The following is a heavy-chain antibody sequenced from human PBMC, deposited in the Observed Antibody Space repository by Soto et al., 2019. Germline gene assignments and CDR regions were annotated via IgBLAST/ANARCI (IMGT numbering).Heavy chain of an antibody. D-gene: IGHD2-15*01. CDR1: GFTFSSYA. Sequence: DVQLLESGGGLVQPEGSLRLSCAATGFTFSSYAMGWVRQGPGKGLEWGAVVSIGGSRHYADSVRGRFTISRDNSKNTLSLQMNSPTAEATAVSFCPKRRGAAEHFDYWGQGALVTVSS. V-gene: IGHV3-23*01. CDR3: PKRRGAAEHFDY. J-gene: IGHJ4*02. CDR2: VSIGGSR.